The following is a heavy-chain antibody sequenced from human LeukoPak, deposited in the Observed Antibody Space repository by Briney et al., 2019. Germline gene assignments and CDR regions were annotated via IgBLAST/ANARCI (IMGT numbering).Heavy chain of an antibody. CDR2: INPSGTST. CDR3: ARQKVAALDY. J-gene: IGHJ4*02. Sequence: ASVKVSCRASRYTFTSYSLHWLRQAPGQGLEWMGIINPSGTSTDYAQKFQGRVSLTRDTSTSTVYMELSNLRSEDTAVYYCARQKVAALDYWGQGTLVTVSS. CDR1: RYTFTSYS. V-gene: IGHV1-46*01. D-gene: IGHD2-15*01.